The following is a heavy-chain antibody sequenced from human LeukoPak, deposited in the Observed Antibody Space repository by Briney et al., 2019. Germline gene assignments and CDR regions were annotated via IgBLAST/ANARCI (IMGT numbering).Heavy chain of an antibody. J-gene: IGHJ5*02. Sequence: PSETLSLTCTVSGGSIGSFYWTWIRQPPGKGLEWIGYIYYSGSTNYNPSLKSRATISVDTSKNQFSLKLRSVTAADTAVYYCARAVNWFELWGQGTLVTVSS. CDR2: IYYSGST. CDR1: GGSIGSFY. CDR3: ARAVNWFEL. V-gene: IGHV4-59*01.